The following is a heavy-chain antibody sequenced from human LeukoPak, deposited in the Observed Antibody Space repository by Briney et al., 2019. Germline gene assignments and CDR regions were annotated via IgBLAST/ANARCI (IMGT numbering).Heavy chain of an antibody. CDR2: IYPGDADT. CDR3: ASAMTTSAFDI. CDR1: GHSLTSYW. Sequence: GESLKISCKGSGHSLTSYWIGWGRQMPGKGLEVSGVIYPGDADTRYSPSFQGQVTISADKTISTAYLQWSSLQASATAMYYCASAMTTSAFDIWGQGTMVTVSS. J-gene: IGHJ3*02. V-gene: IGHV5-51*01. D-gene: IGHD4-17*01.